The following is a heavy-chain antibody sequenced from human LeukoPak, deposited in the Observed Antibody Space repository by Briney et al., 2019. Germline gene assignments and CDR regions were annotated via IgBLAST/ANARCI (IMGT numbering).Heavy chain of an antibody. D-gene: IGHD1-26*01. CDR3: ARLYVGPGKSGDAFDI. J-gene: IGHJ3*02. CDR1: GGTCSSYA. Sequence: GASVKVSCKASGGTCSSYAISWVRQAPGQGLEWVGWINPNSGGTNYAQKFQGRVTMTRDTSISTAYMELSRLRSDDTAVYYCARLYVGPGKSGDAFDIWGQGTMVTVSS. CDR2: INPNSGGT. V-gene: IGHV1-2*02.